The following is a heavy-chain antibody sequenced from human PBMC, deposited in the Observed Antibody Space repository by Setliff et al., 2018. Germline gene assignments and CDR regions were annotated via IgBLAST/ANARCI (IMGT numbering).Heavy chain of an antibody. D-gene: IGHD3-22*01. J-gene: IGHJ4*02. CDR1: GYTFTTYG. CDR3: AIIGPDSSGYYWIFDY. Sequence: GASVKVSCKASGYTFTTYGISWLRQAPGQGLEWMGWISACAQKFQGRVTMTEDTSTDTAYMELSSLRSEDTAMYYCAIIGPDSSGYYWIFDYWGQGTLVTVSS. CDR2: ISA. V-gene: IGHV1-18*01.